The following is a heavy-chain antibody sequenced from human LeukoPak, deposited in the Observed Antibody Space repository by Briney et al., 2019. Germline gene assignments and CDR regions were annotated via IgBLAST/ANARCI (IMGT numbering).Heavy chain of an antibody. Sequence: SETLSLTCTVSGGSISSYYWSWIRQPPGKGLEWIGYIYYSGSTNYNPSLKSRVTISVDTSKNQFSLKLSSVTAADTAVYYCARVGYSYGIDYWGQGTLVTVSS. J-gene: IGHJ4*02. CDR1: GGSISSYY. CDR3: ARVGYSYGIDY. V-gene: IGHV4-59*01. D-gene: IGHD5-18*01. CDR2: IYYSGST.